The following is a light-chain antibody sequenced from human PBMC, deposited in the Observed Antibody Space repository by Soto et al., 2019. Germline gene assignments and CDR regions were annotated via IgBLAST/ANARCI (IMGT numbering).Light chain of an antibody. CDR3: QHYDHLPPLS. V-gene: IGKV1-33*01. Sequence: DIQMTQSPSSLSASVGDRVTITCQASQDIRNYLNWYQQKPGKAPNLLIYDASNLRAGVPSRFXGSGAGTEFTFTISSLQPEDIATYYCQHYDHLPPLSFGGGTKVEIK. CDR1: QDIRNY. CDR2: DAS. J-gene: IGKJ4*01.